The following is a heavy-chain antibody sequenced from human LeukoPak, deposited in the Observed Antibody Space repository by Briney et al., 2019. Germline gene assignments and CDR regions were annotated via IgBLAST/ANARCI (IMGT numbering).Heavy chain of an antibody. D-gene: IGHD3-22*01. J-gene: IGHJ4*02. V-gene: IGHV3-15*01. CDR1: GFTFSNAW. Sequence: GGSLRLSCAASGFTFSNAWTSWVRQAPGKGLEWVGRIKSKTDGGTTDYAAPVKGRFTISRDDSKNTLYLQMNSLKTEDTAVYYCTTDGTYYYDSSGYSPFDYWGQGTLVTVSS. CDR3: TTDGTYYYDSSGYSPFDY. CDR2: IKSKTDGGTT.